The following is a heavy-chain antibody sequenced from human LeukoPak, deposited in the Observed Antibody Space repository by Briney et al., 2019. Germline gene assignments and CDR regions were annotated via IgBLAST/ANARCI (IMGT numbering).Heavy chain of an antibody. V-gene: IGHV3-33*01. CDR2: IWADEKCK. CDR3: ARARLASGGWYFAH. D-gene: IGHD1-26*01. CDR1: GFTFSTSA. J-gene: IGHJ4*02. Sequence: GGSLRLSCVASGFTFSTSAMHWVRQTPGKGLEWVSVIWADEKCKDYVDSVKGRFTISRDNSGNTLYLQMSSLRAEDTAVYYCARARLASGGWYFAHWGQGTLVTVSS.